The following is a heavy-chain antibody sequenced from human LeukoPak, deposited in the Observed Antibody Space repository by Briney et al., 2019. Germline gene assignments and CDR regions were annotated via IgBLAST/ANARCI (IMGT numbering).Heavy chain of an antibody. Sequence: SETLSLTCTVSGGSISSSYCSWLRQPAGKGLEWIGRIYTAGSTDSTDFNPSLKSRVTMSVDTSKNQFSLKLGSVTAADTAVYYCAGFGAGSYYWGQGTLVTVSS. CDR2: IYTAGSTDST. D-gene: IGHD3-10*01. J-gene: IGHJ4*02. V-gene: IGHV4-4*07. CDR3: AGFGAGSYY. CDR1: GGSISSSY.